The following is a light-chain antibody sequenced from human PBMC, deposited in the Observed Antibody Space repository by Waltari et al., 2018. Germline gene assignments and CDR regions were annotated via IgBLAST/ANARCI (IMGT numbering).Light chain of an antibody. CDR3: QKYSDSPLT. CDR2: GAS. V-gene: IGKV3-20*01. J-gene: IGKJ4*01. Sequence: VVLTQSPATLSLSPGERATLSCRASQSISSYLACYQQKPGQAPRLLIYGASSRATGIPDRFSGSGSGTEFTLTISSLDPEDFAVYYCQKYSDSPLTFGGGTKVDIK. CDR1: QSISSY.